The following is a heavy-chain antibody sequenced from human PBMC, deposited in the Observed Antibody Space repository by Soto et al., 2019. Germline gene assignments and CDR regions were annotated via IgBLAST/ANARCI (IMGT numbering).Heavy chain of an antibody. J-gene: IGHJ3*01. Sequence: QVQLQESGPGVVKPSETLSLTCTVTGASVINDYWNWIRQPPGKGLEWIGFVYDSGSTSYNSSLTSRLTLSVDTSKNQFSLKLSSVTAADTAVYYCVRQVGATGSYSYAVWGQGTMVTVSS. D-gene: IGHD1-26*01. V-gene: IGHV4-59*02. CDR3: VRQVGATGSYSYAV. CDR1: GASVINDY. CDR2: VYDSGST.